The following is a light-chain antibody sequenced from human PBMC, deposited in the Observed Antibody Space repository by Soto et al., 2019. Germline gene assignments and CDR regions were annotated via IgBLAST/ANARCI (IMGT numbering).Light chain of an antibody. CDR3: TAWDGSLNNVV. Sequence: QSVLTQPPSASGTPGQRVTISCSGSGSSIGTNTVNWYRQLPGTAPNLLIYGNNQRPSGVPDRFSGSTSATSASLAISGLQSEEEDDYYCTAWDGSLNNVVFGGGTKVTVL. CDR2: GNN. J-gene: IGLJ2*01. V-gene: IGLV1-44*01. CDR1: GSSIGTNT.